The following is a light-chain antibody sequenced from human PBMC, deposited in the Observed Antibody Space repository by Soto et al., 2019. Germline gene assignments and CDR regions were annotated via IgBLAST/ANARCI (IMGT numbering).Light chain of an antibody. CDR1: QSVGSN. CDR2: GAS. Sequence: EIVMTQSPVTLSVSPGERATLSCRASQSVGSNLDWYQQKPGQAPRLLLYGASTRATGIPGRFSGSGSGTEFTLTITSLQSEHFAVYYCQQHNYWPSFGQGTKLEFK. J-gene: IGKJ2*01. V-gene: IGKV3-15*01. CDR3: QQHNYWPS.